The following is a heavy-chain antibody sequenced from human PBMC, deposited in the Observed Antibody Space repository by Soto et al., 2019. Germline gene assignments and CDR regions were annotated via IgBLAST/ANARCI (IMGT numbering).Heavy chain of an antibody. Sequence: ASETLSLTCAVYGGSFSGYYWSWIRQPPGKGLEWIGEINHSGSTNYNPSLKSRVTISVDTSKNQFSLKLSSVTAADTAVYYCARGKVGATSGWGQGTVVTVSS. D-gene: IGHD1-26*01. J-gene: IGHJ4*02. CDR3: ARGKVGATSG. V-gene: IGHV4-34*01. CDR1: GGSFSGYY. CDR2: INHSGST.